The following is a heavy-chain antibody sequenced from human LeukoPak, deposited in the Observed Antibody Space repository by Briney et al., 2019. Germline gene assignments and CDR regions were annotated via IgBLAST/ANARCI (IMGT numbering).Heavy chain of an antibody. CDR1: GFTFSSYS. CDR2: ISSSSSTI. J-gene: IGHJ5*02. Sequence: PGGSLRLSCAASGFTFSSYSVNWVRQAPGKGLEWVSYISSSSSTIYYADSVKGRFTISRDNAKNSLYLQMNSLRAEDTAVYYCARDGWFGDYNWFDPWGQGTLVTVSS. D-gene: IGHD3-10*01. V-gene: IGHV3-48*01. CDR3: ARDGWFGDYNWFDP.